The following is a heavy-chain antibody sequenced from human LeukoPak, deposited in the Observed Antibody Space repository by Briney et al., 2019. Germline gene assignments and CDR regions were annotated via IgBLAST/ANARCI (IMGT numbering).Heavy chain of an antibody. CDR1: GYTFTGYY. CDR2: TNPNSGGT. CDR3: ARDQGEYYGSGSYYKRYYYMDV. J-gene: IGHJ6*03. D-gene: IGHD3-10*01. V-gene: IGHV1-2*02. Sequence: ASVKVSCKASGYTFTGYYMHWVRQAPGQGLEWMGWTNPNSGGTNYAQKFQGRVTMTRDTSISTAYMELSRLRSDDTAVYYCARDQGEYYGSGSYYKRYYYMDVWGKGTTVTVSS.